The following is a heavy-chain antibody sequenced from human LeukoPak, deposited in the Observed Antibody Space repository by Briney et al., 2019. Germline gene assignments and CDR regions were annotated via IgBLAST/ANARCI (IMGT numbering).Heavy chain of an antibody. CDR2: ISTTATTI. CDR3: ARVLDGSNDC. CDR1: GFTFCDYY. D-gene: IGHD2/OR15-2a*01. V-gene: IGHV3-11*01. Sequence: GGSLRLSCAASGFTFCDYYMSWIRQAPGKGLEWVSYISTTATTIYYADSVKGRFTISRDNAKNSLYLQMNSLKAEDTAVYYCARVLDGSNDCWGQGTLVTVSS. J-gene: IGHJ4*02.